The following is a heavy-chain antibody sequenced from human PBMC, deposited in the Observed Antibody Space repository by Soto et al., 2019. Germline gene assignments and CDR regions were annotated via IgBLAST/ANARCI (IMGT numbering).Heavy chain of an antibody. CDR2: ISTDGSKT. CDR1: GFTFSSYW. J-gene: IGHJ6*02. V-gene: IGHV3-74*01. Sequence: GSLRLSCAASGFTFSSYWMHWVRQAPGKGLVWVSRISTDGSKTTYADSVKGRFTISRDNAKNTLYLQMNSLRADDTAAYYCVRVPTGLFTPSMDVWGQGTTVTVSS. D-gene: IGHD1-1*01. CDR3: VRVPTGLFTPSMDV.